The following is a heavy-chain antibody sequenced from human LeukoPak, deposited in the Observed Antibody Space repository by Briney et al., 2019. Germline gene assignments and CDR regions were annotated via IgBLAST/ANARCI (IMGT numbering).Heavy chain of an antibody. Sequence: ASVKVSCKVSGYSLRDLSMHWVRQTPGKGLEWMGGSDPEDGKTIYAQDFQGRVTMTEDTSTHTIYVELSSLRSEDTAVYYCATGAYGWPFFDNWGQGTLVIASS. D-gene: IGHD3-10*01. V-gene: IGHV1-24*01. J-gene: IGHJ4*02. CDR2: SDPEDGKT. CDR1: GYSLRDLS. CDR3: ATGAYGWPFFDN.